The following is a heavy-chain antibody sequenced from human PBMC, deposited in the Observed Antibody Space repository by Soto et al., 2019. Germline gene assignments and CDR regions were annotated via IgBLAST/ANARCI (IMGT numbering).Heavy chain of an antibody. Sequence: QEQLVQSGAEVKKPGSSVKVSCKASGGLFSSYPISWVRQVPVQGLAWMGGIISVFQTAYYTQRFQGRVTITADESTNTAYMELSSLRSEDTAIYYCARGGSGYTWFNEFWGQGTLVTVSS. CDR3: ARGGSGYTWFNEF. CDR2: IISVFQTA. CDR1: GGLFSSYP. V-gene: IGHV1-69*01. J-gene: IGHJ4*02. D-gene: IGHD3-22*01.